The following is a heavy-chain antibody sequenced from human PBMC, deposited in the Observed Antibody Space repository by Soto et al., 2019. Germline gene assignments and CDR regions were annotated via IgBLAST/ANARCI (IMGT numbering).Heavy chain of an antibody. CDR2: ISYDGRNK. V-gene: IGHV3-30*18. Sequence: QVQLVESGGGVVQPGRSLRLSCAASGFTFSSYGMHWVRQAPGKGLEWVAVISYDGRNKYYADSVKGRFTISRDNSKNTRYRQINSLRAEDTAVYYFAKDGTSRWYLAQNWFDPWGQGTLVTVSS. D-gene: IGHD6-13*01. CDR1: GFTFSSYG. J-gene: IGHJ5*02. CDR3: AKDGTSRWYLAQNWFDP.